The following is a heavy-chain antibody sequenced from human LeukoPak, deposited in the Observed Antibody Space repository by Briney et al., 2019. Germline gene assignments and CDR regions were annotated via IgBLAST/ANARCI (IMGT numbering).Heavy chain of an antibody. CDR3: AKDDTPYYYDSSGYYLYGMDV. CDR1: GFTFSSYA. V-gene: IGHV3-23*01. D-gene: IGHD3-22*01. J-gene: IGHJ6*02. Sequence: WGSLRLSCAASGFTFSSYAMSWVRQAPGKGLEWVSAISGSGGSTYYADSVKGRFTISRDNSKNTLYLQMNSLRAEETAVYYCAKDDTPYYYDSSGYYLYGMDVWGQGTTVTVSS. CDR2: ISGSGGST.